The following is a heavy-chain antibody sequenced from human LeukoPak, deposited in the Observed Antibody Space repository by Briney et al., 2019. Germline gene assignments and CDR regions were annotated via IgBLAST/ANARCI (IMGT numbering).Heavy chain of an antibody. CDR3: ARDLDSSGWYFGPGGDAFDI. D-gene: IGHD6-19*01. CDR2: IYTSGST. CDR1: GGSISSYY. Sequence: PSETLSLTCTVSGGSISSYYWSWLRQPAGKGLEWIGRIYTSGSTNYNPSLKSRVTMSVDTSKNQFSLKLSSVTAADTAVYYCARDLDSSGWYFGPGGDAFDIWGQGTMVTVSS. V-gene: IGHV4-4*07. J-gene: IGHJ3*02.